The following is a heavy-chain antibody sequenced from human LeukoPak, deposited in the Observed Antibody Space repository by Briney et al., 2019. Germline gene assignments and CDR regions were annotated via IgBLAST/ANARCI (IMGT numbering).Heavy chain of an antibody. Sequence: GGSLRLSCAASGFTFSDYYMSWIRQTPGKGLEWVSYISDSGSTIYYADSVKGRFTISRDNAKNSLYLQMNNLRAEDTAVYYCARVVSESSGYQGYWGQGTLVTVSS. CDR1: GFTFSDYY. V-gene: IGHV3-11*04. CDR3: ARVVSESSGYQGY. J-gene: IGHJ4*02. D-gene: IGHD3-22*01. CDR2: ISDSGSTI.